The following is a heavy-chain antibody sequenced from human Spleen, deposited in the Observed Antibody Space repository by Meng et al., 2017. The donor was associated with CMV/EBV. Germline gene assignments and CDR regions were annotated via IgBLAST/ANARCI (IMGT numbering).Heavy chain of an antibody. CDR1: GYPFTGYY. J-gene: IGHJ4*02. V-gene: IGHV1-2*02. CDR2: INPSSGGT. Sequence: KAYGYPFTGYYIHWVRQAPGQGLEWMGWINPSSGGTNYAQKFQGRVTMTRDTSVDTAYMELSRLTSEDTAMYYCARDLRQLLDYLDYWGQGTLVTVSS. CDR3: ARDLRQLLDYLDY. D-gene: IGHD1-26*01.